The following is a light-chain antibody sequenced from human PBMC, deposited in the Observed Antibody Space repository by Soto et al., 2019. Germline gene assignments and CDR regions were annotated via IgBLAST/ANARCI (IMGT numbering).Light chain of an antibody. J-gene: IGLJ1*01. CDR2: GVS. CDR1: SGDVGGYNF. Sequence: QSVLTQPASVSGSPGQSITISCTGTSGDVGGYNFVSWYQQYPGKAPILMIYGVSNRPSGVSNRFSGSKSGNTASLTISGLQAEDESDDYCSSYTGSSTRYVFXTGTKVTVL. CDR3: SSYTGSSTRYV. V-gene: IGLV2-14*01.